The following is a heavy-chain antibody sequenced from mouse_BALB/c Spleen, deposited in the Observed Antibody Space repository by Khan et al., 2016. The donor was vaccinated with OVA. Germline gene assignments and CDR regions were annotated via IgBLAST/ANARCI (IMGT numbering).Heavy chain of an antibody. CDR3: ARDVLGLQTWFAY. Sequence: VQLQQSGPELVKPGASVKMSCKASGYTFTSYDMHWVKRRPGQGLEWIGYINPYNDYTKFNEKFKGKATLTSDKSSSTAYMELSSLTSEDSAVYYCARDVLGLQTWFAYWGQGTLVTVSA. CDR2: INPYNDYT. V-gene: IGHV1S136*01. D-gene: IGHD3-1*01. CDR1: GYTFTSYD. J-gene: IGHJ3*01.